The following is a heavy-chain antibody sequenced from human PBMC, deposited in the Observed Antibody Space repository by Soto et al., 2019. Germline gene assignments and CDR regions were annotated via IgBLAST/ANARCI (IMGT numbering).Heavy chain of an antibody. D-gene: IGHD3-22*01. CDR1: GFTFNSYG. CDR3: AKDRGLFDYESSGVLDY. CDR2: ISDDGSNT. J-gene: IGHJ4*02. Sequence: QVQLVESGGGVVQPGRSLRLSCAASGFTFNSYGMHWVRQAPGIGPEWLAVISDDGSNTYYADFVKGRFTISRDNSKNTLYLQMNSLRTEDTAVYYCAKDRGLFDYESSGVLDYWGQGTLVTVSS. V-gene: IGHV3-30*18.